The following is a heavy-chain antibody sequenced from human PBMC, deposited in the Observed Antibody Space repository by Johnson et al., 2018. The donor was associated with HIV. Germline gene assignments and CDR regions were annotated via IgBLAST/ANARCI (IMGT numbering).Heavy chain of an antibody. CDR1: GFTFRSYG. CDR3: TTGLPGATYDAVDI. V-gene: IGHV3-15*01. Sequence: VQLVESGGGVVQPGRSLRLSCAASGFTFRSYGMHWVRQAPGKGLEWVGRIKRKTDGGTTDYAAPVKGRFTISRDDSKNTLYLPMNSLKTEDTAVYYCTTGLPGATYDAVDIWGQGTMVTVSS. J-gene: IGHJ3*02. D-gene: IGHD5-12*01. CDR2: IKRKTDGGTT.